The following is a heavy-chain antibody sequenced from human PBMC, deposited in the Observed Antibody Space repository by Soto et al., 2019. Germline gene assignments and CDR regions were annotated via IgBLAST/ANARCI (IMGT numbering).Heavy chain of an antibody. J-gene: IGHJ4*02. CDR3: AKDHSDFGELFDS. CDR1: GFTFSSFG. CDR2: ISYDGSNK. Sequence: QLQLVESGGGVGQPGRSLRLSCEASGFTFSSFGIHWVRQAPGKGLEWVAVISYDGSNKYYADSVKGRFTISRDNSKNALHLQMTSLIGDDTAVYYCAKDHSDFGELFDSWGQGTLVTVSS. D-gene: IGHD3-10*01. V-gene: IGHV3-30*18.